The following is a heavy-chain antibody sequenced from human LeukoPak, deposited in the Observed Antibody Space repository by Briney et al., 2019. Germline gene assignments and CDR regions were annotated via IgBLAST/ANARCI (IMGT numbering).Heavy chain of an antibody. CDR2: IYYTGST. J-gene: IGHJ6*02. Sequence: PSETLSLTCTVSGGSISSSSFYWGWLRQPPGKGLEWIVSIYYTGSTYYNPSLKSRVTISVDTSKNQFYLKLSSVTAADTAVYYCARSGITSSYFYYYGLDVWGQGTTVTVSS. CDR3: ARSGITSSYFYYYGLDV. CDR1: GGSISSSSFY. D-gene: IGHD2-2*01. V-gene: IGHV4-39*01.